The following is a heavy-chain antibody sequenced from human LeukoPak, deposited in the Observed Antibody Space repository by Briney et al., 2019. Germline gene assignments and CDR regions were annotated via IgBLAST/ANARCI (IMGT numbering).Heavy chain of an antibody. CDR1: GGSISRGYYY. Sequence: SETLSLTCTVSGGSISRGYYYWSWIRQPPGKGLESFGYIYYSGNTYYNPSLKGRFTISRDTAKNQFSLKLSSVTAAATAGHYCARGWGSDCSGGSCPTVLDIWGQGTMVTVSS. CDR3: ARGWGSDCSGGSCPTVLDI. J-gene: IGHJ3*02. CDR2: IYYSGNT. V-gene: IGHV4-30-4*01. D-gene: IGHD2-15*01.